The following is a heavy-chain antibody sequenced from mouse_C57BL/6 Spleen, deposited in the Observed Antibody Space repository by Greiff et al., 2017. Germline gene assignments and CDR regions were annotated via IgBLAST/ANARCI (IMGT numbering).Heavy chain of an antibody. CDR2: FYPGSGNT. CDR1: GYTFTDYY. Sequence: QVQLQQSGAELVRPGASVKLSCKASGYTFTDYYINWVKQRPGQGLEWIARFYPGSGNTYYNEKFKGKATLTAEKSSSTAYMQLSRLTSEDSAVYFCARDWFAYWGQGTLVTVSA. CDR3: ARDWFAY. J-gene: IGHJ3*01. V-gene: IGHV1-76*01.